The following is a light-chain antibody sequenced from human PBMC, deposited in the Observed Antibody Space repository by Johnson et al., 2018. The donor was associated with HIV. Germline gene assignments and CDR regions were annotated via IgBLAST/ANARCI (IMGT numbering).Light chain of an antibody. CDR2: DNN. CDR1: SSNIGNNY. CDR3: AAWADSLNGHV. Sequence: QSVLTQPPSVSAAPGQKVTISCSGSSSNIGNNYVSWYQQLPGTAPKLLIYDNNQRPSGVPDRFSGSKSGTSASLAISGLQSEDEADYYCAAWADSLNGHVFGTGTNVTVL. J-gene: IGLJ1*01. V-gene: IGLV1-51*01.